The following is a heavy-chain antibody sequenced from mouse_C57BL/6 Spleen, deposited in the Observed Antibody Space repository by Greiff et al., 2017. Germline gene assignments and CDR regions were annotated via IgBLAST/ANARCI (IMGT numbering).Heavy chain of an antibody. D-gene: IGHD2-3*01. CDR1: GFTFSSYG. CDR2: ISSGGSYT. CDR3: ARRGYDPWFAY. Sequence: EVHLVESGGDLVKPGGSLKLSCAASGFTFSSYGMSWVRQTPDKRLEWVATISSGGSYTYYPDSVKGRFTISRDNAKNTLYLQMSSLKSEDTAMYYCARRGYDPWFAYWGQGTLVTVSA. J-gene: IGHJ3*01. V-gene: IGHV5-6*01.